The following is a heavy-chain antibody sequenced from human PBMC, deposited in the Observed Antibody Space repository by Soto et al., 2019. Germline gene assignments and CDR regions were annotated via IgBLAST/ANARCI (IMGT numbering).Heavy chain of an antibody. J-gene: IGHJ4*02. V-gene: IGHV4-59*01. CDR3: ALGGYNYGRPFDF. CDR1: GGSISNFH. D-gene: IGHD5-18*01. CDR2: IYYSGN. Sequence: SDTLSLTCNVSGGSISNFHLSWIRQPPGKGLEWIGYIYYSGNYYNPSLTSRVSMSLDKSKNQFSLHLKSVTAADTALYFCALGGYNYGRPFDFWGQGTRVTVSS.